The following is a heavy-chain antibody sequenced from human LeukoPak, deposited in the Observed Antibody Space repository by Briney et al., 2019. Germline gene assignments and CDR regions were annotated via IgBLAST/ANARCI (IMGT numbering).Heavy chain of an antibody. J-gene: IGHJ3*01. CDR1: GFTFKNYA. CDR3: ARRPRDSSGYYLGAFHD. V-gene: IGHV3-23*01. CDR2: IGASGADT. Sequence: GGSLRLSCAASGFTFKNYAMTWVRQAPGKGREWVSVIGASGADTYYSDSVKGRFTVSRDNSQNTLFLHMSSLRAEDTAVYFCARRPRDSSGYYLGAFHDWGQGTTVTVSS. D-gene: IGHD3-22*01.